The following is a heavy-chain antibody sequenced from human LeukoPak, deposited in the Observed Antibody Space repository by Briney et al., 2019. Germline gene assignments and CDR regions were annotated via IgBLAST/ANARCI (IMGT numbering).Heavy chain of an antibody. CDR3: ATVPRGRLPNAPNAAFDI. CDR1: GFTFSSYS. V-gene: IGHV3-48*04. D-gene: IGHD5-12*01. Sequence: PGGSLRLSCAASGFTFSSYSMNWVRQAPGKGREGGSYISSSSSTIDYADSVKGRFTISRDNAKNSLYLQMNSLRAEDTAVYYCATVPRGRLPNAPNAAFDIWGQGTMVTVSS. J-gene: IGHJ3*02. CDR2: ISSSSSTI.